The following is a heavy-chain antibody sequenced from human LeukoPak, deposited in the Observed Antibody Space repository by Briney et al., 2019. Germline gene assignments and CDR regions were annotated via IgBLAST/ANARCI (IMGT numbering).Heavy chain of an antibody. CDR3: VKSWCRGILVCPDY. J-gene: IGHJ4*02. CDR2: IFPGDYDA. D-gene: IGHD3-16*02. Sequence: GEALKISCKASGYTFTNNWIGWVRQMPGKGLAWKGRIFPGDYDARYSPAFQGQVTSTADRSINTVYLQWNSLRASDSAIYYCVKSWCRGILVCPDYWGQGTVVTVSS. CDR1: GYTFTNNW. V-gene: IGHV5-51*01.